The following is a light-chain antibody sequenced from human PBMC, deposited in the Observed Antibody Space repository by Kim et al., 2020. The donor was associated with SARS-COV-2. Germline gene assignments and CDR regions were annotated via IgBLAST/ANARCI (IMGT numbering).Light chain of an antibody. CDR2: GKN. J-gene: IGLJ2*01. V-gene: IGLV3-19*01. CDR3: NSRDSSGYLVV. Sequence: SSELTQDPAVSVALGQTDRITCQGDSLRNYYASWYQQKPGQAPVFVIYGKNNRPSGIPDRFSGSSSGNTASLTITGAQAEDEADYYCNSRDSSGYLVVFG. CDR1: SLRNYY.